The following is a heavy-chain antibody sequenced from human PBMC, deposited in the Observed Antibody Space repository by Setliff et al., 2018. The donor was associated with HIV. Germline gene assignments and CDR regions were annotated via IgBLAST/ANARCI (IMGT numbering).Heavy chain of an antibody. D-gene: IGHD3-22*01. CDR2: IYYSGTT. J-gene: IGHJ5*02. CDR1: GGSISRGSYY. Sequence: PSETLSLTCTVSGGSISRGSYYWTWIRQPPGKGLEWIGYIYYSGTTYYNPSLKSRVTISVDTSKNQFSLKLSSVTAADAAVYYCASRVYYYDSSGYLREEGFDPWGQGTLVTVSS. V-gene: IGHV4-39*01. CDR3: ASRVYYYDSSGYLREEGFDP.